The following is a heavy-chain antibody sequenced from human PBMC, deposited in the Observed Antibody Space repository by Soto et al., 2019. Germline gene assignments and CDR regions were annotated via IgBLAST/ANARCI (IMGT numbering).Heavy chain of an antibody. D-gene: IGHD3-3*01. V-gene: IGHV4-31*03. Sequence: PSETLSLTCSVSSGSISSSGYYWDWIRQPPGKGLEWIGYIDYSGTTNYNMSLKSRVNISVDTSKNQFSLKLSSVTAADTAVYYCARSTIFGVVTRSYYFDYWGQGTLVTVSS. CDR3: ARSTIFGVVTRSYYFDY. CDR1: SGSISSSGYY. J-gene: IGHJ4*02. CDR2: IDYSGTT.